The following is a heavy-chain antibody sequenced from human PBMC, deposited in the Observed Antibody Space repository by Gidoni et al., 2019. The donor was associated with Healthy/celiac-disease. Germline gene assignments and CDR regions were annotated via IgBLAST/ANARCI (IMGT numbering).Heavy chain of an antibody. J-gene: IGHJ4*02. CDR3: AKDFLGGEGWFGELFGGTPAYYFDY. CDR1: GFTCSSYA. V-gene: IGHV3-23*01. D-gene: IGHD3-10*01. Sequence: EVQLLESVGGLVQPGGYLRLSCAASGFTCSSYAMSWVRQAPGKGLDWVSAIGGSGGSTYYADSVKGRFTISRDNTKNTLYLQMNSLGAEDTAVYYCAKDFLGGEGWFGELFGGTPAYYFDYWGQGTLVTVSS. CDR2: IGGSGGST.